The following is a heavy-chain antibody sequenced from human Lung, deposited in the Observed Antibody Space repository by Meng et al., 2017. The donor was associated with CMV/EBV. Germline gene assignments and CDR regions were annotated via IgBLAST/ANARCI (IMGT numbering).Heavy chain of an antibody. V-gene: IGHV3-7*01. CDR2: INEDGTEK. D-gene: IGHD3-10*01. Sequence: GESMKISWAASGITVTRNWMTWLRQAPGKVLEWVANINEDGTEKNYLYSVKGRFTISRDNVKKSVYLQMNTLRGEDPAVYYCARPIEGIRETLDYWGQGTXVTVSS. J-gene: IGHJ4*02. CDR1: GITVTRNW. CDR3: ARPIEGIRETLDY.